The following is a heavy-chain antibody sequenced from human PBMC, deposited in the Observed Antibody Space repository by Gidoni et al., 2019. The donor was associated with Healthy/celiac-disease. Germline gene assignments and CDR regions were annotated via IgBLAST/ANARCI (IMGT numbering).Heavy chain of an antibody. CDR1: GFTFSSYS. J-gene: IGHJ5*02. CDR3: ARQSSGSPDWFDP. V-gene: IGHV3-21*01. D-gene: IGHD6-19*01. CDR2: ISSSSSYI. Sequence: EVQLVESGGGLVKPGGCLRLSCAASGFTFSSYSMNWVRQAPGKGLEWVSSISSSSSYIYYADSVKGRFTISRDNAKNSLYLQMNSLRAEDTAVYYCARQSSGSPDWFDPWGQGTLVTVSS.